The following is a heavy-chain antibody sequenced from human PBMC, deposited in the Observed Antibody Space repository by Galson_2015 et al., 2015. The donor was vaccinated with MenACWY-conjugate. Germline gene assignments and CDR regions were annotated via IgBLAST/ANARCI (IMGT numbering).Heavy chain of an antibody. CDR2: ISGTSDYI. D-gene: IGHD3-9*01. V-gene: IGHV3-23*01. CDR1: GFTVINYA. CDR3: ARYQDILIGLREEYYGMDL. J-gene: IGHJ6*02. Sequence: SLRLSCAASGFTVINYALTWVRQTPGKGLEWVSSISGTSDYIFYADSVKGRFTISRANSRKTLYLHMDGLRAEDTAVYYCARYQDILIGLREEYYGMDLWGQGTTLTVSS.